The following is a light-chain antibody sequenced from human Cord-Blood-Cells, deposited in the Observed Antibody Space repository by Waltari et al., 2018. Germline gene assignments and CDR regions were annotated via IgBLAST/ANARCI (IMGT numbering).Light chain of an antibody. CDR3: CSYAGSYVV. J-gene: IGLJ2*01. CDR1: XXXVXGXXX. Sequence: QSALTQPRSVSGSPGXXXXXXXXXXXXXVXGXXXXSWYQQHPGKDPKLMIYSVSKRPSGVPDRFSGSNSGNTASLTISGLQAEDEADYYCCSYAGSYVVFGGGTKLTVL. V-gene: IGLV2-11*01. CDR2: SVS.